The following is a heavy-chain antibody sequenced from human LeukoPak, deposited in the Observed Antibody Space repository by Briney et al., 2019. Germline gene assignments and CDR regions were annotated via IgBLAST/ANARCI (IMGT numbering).Heavy chain of an antibody. CDR3: ARLYSGSWYGPNYFDY. D-gene: IGHD6-13*01. Sequence: ASVKVSCKASGYTFTSYGISWVRQAPGQGLEWMGWISAYNGNTNYAQKLQGRVTMTTDTSTSTAYMELRSLRSDDTAVYYCARLYSGSWYGPNYFDYWGQGTQVTVSS. J-gene: IGHJ4*02. CDR2: ISAYNGNT. V-gene: IGHV1-18*01. CDR1: GYTFTSYG.